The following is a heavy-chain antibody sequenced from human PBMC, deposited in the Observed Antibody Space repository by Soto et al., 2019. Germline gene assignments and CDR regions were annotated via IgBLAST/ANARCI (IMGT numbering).Heavy chain of an antibody. CDR1: GDPFNGYA. CDR3: ARDFGIALAAYIDY. CDR2: INAGNGDT. J-gene: IGHJ4*02. Sequence: QVQLVQSGAEVKRPGASVKVSCKASGDPFNGYAMHWVRQAPGQSLEWMGWINAGNGDTKFSQKFQGRVTITRDTSASTVYMELSSLRSEDTAVYYCARDFGIALAAYIDYWGQGTLVTVSS. D-gene: IGHD6-19*01. V-gene: IGHV1-3*01.